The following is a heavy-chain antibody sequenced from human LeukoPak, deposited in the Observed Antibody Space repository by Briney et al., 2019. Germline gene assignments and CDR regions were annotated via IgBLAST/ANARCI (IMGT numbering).Heavy chain of an antibody. CDR2: IYHSGST. D-gene: IGHD2-15*01. Sequence: SETLSLTCAVSGYSISSGYYWGWIRQPPGKGLEWMGSIYHSGSTYYNPSLKSRVTISVDTSKNQLSLKLSSVTAADTAVYYCAREVVVVVAARGAFDYWGQGTLVTVSS. J-gene: IGHJ4*02. V-gene: IGHV4-38-2*02. CDR3: AREVVVVVAARGAFDY. CDR1: GYSISSGYY.